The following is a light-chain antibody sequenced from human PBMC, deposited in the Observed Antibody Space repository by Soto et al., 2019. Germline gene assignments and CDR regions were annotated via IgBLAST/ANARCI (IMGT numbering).Light chain of an antibody. J-gene: IGKJ1*01. CDR1: QYINPR. CDR2: RAS. Sequence: EIVLTQSPATLTSFPADISTLSCGASQYINPRLAWYQHRPGQPPRLLIYRASLRAAGIPARFSASGSGTDFTLAISGLQPEDFATYYCHQRLSWPRTFGQGTKVDSK. CDR3: HQRLSWPRT. V-gene: IGKV3-11*01.